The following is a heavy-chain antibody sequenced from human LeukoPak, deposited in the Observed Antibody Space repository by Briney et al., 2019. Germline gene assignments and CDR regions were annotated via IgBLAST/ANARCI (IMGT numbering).Heavy chain of an antibody. J-gene: IGHJ5*02. CDR2: INPNSGGT. V-gene: IGHV1-2*02. D-gene: IGHD3-10*01. CDR1: GGTFSSYA. CDR3: ARAKLDYYGSGSCPNAGRFDP. Sequence: ASVKVSCKASGGTFSSYAISWVRQAPGQGLEWMGWINPNSGGTNYAQKFQGRVTMTRDTSISTAYMELSRLRSDDTAVYYCARAKLDYYGSGSCPNAGRFDPWGQGTLVTVSS.